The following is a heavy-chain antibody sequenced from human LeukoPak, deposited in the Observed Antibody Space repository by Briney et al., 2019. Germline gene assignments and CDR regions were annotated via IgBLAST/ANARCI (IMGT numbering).Heavy chain of an antibody. V-gene: IGHV3-7*01. Sequence: PGGSLRLTCAASGFPFSDSWMNWVRQAPGKGPEWVAIIKQDGSEKFYVDSVKGRFTISRDNAKNSLDLQMSSLRAEDTAVYYCARLQFGYYGSGSYYVFDYWGQGTLVTVSS. J-gene: IGHJ4*02. CDR3: ARLQFGYYGSGSYYVFDY. CDR2: IKQDGSEK. CDR1: GFPFSDSW. D-gene: IGHD3-10*01.